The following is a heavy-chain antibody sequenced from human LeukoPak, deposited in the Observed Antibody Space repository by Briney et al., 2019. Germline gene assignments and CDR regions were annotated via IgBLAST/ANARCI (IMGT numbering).Heavy chain of an antibody. CDR2: IYSGGSS. V-gene: IGHV3-53*01. CDR3: ARDSLRSHGMDV. J-gene: IGHJ6*04. CDR1: GFTVSSNY. D-gene: IGHD1-26*01. Sequence: GGSLRLSCAASGFTVSSNYMSWVRQAPGKGLEWVSVIYSGGSSYYADSVKGRFTISRDNSKNTLYLQMNSLRAEDTAVYYCARDSLRSHGMDVWGKGTTVTVSS.